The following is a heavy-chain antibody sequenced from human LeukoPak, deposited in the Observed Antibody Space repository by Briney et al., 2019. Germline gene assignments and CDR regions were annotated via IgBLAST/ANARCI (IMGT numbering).Heavy chain of an antibody. CDR1: GASFSGYY. CDR2: INHSGST. J-gene: IGHJ4*02. CDR3: ARAGGATPCDY. V-gene: IGHV4-34*01. Sequence: KTSETLSLTCAVDGASFSGYYWSWIRQPPGKGLEWIGEINHSGSTHYNPSLKSRVTISVHTSKNQFSLKLSSVTAADTAVYYCARAGGATPCDYWGQGTLVTVSS. D-gene: IGHD1-26*01.